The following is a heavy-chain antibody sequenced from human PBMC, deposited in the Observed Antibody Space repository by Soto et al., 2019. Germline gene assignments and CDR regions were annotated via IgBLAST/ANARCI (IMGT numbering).Heavy chain of an antibody. CDR1: GGSINNYY. V-gene: IGHV4-4*07. J-gene: IGHJ4*02. Sequence: EALSLTCTVSGGSINNYYWRWIRQPAGKGLEWLGRIYASGTTNYNPSLKSRVTMSVDTSKNQFSLNLSSVTAADTAVYYCARETPDGMRFDYGRQGIMVT. CDR3: ARETPDGMRFDY. CDR2: IYASGTT.